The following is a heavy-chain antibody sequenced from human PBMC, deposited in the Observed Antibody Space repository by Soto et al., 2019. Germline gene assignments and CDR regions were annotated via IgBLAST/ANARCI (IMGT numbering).Heavy chain of an antibody. D-gene: IGHD2-2*01. Sequence: EVHLLESGGGLVQPGGSLRLSCAASGFTFSSYAMSWVRQAPGKGLEWVSAISGSGGSTYYADSVKGRFTISRDNSKNTLYLQMNSLRAEDTAVYYCAKDHENVVVPAASIWFDPWGQGTLVTVSS. CDR1: GFTFSSYA. V-gene: IGHV3-23*01. CDR2: ISGSGGST. J-gene: IGHJ5*02. CDR3: AKDHENVVVPAASIWFDP.